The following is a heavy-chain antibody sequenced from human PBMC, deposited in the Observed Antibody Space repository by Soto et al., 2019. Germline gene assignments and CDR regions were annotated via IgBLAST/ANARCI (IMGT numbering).Heavy chain of an antibody. J-gene: IGHJ4*02. D-gene: IGHD3-10*01. CDR1: GASITTDNW. Sequence: QVQLQESGPGLVKPSGTLSLTCALSGASITTDNWWSWVRQPPGEELEWIGEIYHSGNTNFNPSVKSRVTMSGDTSKNQFFLTVSSVTAADTAIAYCARASASSILRGVVIKWGQGPMVTVS. CDR3: ARASASSILRGVVIK. V-gene: IGHV4-4*02. CDR2: IYHSGNT.